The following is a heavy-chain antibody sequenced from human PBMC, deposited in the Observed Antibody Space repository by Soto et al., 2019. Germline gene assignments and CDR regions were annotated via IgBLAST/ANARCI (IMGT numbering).Heavy chain of an antibody. CDR3: ARGDCFHP. CDR1: GGSISSGDYY. D-gene: IGHD2-21*02. J-gene: IGHJ5*02. V-gene: IGHV4-30-4*01. Sequence: PSETLSLTCTVSGGSISSGDYYWNWIRQPPGKGLEWIGYIYYTGTTKYNPSLKSRATLSVDTAKNRFSLNLTSLTAADTAVYYCARGDCFHPSGPGTLVTVSS. CDR2: IYYTGTT.